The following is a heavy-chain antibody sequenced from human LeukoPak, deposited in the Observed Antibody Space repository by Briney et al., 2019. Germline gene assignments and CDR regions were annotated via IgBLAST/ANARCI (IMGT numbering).Heavy chain of an antibody. CDR3: ARDGGYSGYDYFDY. D-gene: IGHD5-12*01. Sequence: ASVKVSCKASGYTFTSYDINWVRQATGQGLEWMGWMNPNSGSTGYAQKFQGRVTMTRNTSISTAYMELSSLRSEDTAVYYCARDGGYSGYDYFDYWGQGTLVTVSS. J-gene: IGHJ4*02. CDR2: MNPNSGST. V-gene: IGHV1-8*01. CDR1: GYTFTSYD.